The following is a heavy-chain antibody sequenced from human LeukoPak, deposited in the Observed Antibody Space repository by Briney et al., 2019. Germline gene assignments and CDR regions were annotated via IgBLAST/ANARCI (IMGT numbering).Heavy chain of an antibody. Sequence: ASVKVSCKASGYTFTSYGISWVRQVPGQGLEWMGWISAYNGNTNYAQKLQGRVTMTTDTSTSTAYMELRSLRSDDTAVYYCAREGGAVAGNYYYYMDVWGKGTTVTISS. D-gene: IGHD6-19*01. CDR1: GYTFTSYG. J-gene: IGHJ6*03. CDR2: ISAYNGNT. V-gene: IGHV1-18*01. CDR3: AREGGAVAGNYYYYMDV.